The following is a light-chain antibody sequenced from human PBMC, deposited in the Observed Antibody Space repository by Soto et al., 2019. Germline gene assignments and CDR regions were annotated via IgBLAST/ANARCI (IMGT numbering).Light chain of an antibody. V-gene: IGKV1-5*03. J-gene: IGKJ1*01. CDR3: QQYKSYWT. Sequence: IQMTQSPSTLSASVGDRVTITCRASQSISSWLAWYQQKPGKAPKLLIYKASSLESGAPSRFSGSGSGTEFTLTISSLQPDDFANYYGQQYKSYWTFGQGTKVEI. CDR2: KAS. CDR1: QSISSW.